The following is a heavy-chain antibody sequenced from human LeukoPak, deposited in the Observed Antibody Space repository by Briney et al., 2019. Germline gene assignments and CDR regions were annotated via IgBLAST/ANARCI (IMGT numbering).Heavy chain of an antibody. CDR3: ARTAQGVLRFLEWSTHFDY. CDR1: GFIFSKYA. CDR2: ISSRSSHI. V-gene: IGHV3-21*01. J-gene: IGHJ4*02. Sequence: PGGSLRLSCTASGFIFSKYAMSWVRQTPGKGLEWVSSISSRSSHIYYADSVKGRFTISRDNAKNSLYLHLNSLRAEDTAVYFCARTAQGVLRFLEWSTHFDYWGQGILVTVSS. D-gene: IGHD3-3*01.